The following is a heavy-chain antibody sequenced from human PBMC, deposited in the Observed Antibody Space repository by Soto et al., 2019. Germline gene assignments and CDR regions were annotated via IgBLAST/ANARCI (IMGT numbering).Heavy chain of an antibody. Sequence: QVQLVQSGAEVKKPGASVKVSCKASGYTFTSYYMNWVRQAPGQGLEWLGIINPSGGYTTYAQRFLGRGTMTSDTSTSAVHMELGSLTSEATAVYYCARGGGIVVVTAPYDPWGQGTLVTVSS. V-gene: IGHV1-46*03. D-gene: IGHD2-21*02. CDR2: INPSGGYT. J-gene: IGHJ5*02. CDR1: GYTFTSYY. CDR3: ARGGGIVVVTAPYDP.